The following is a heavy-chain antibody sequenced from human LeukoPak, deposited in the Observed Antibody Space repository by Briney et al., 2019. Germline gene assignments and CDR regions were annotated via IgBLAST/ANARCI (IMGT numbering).Heavy chain of an antibody. J-gene: IGHJ3*02. D-gene: IGHD3-10*01. CDR3: AKDVGSGSYYSPGGAFDI. V-gene: IGHV3-9*01. CDR1: GFTFDDYA. Sequence: GGSLRLSCAASGFTFDDYAMHWVRQAPGRGLEWVSGISWNSGSIGYADSVKGRFTISRDNVKNSLYLQMNSLRAEDTALYYCAKDVGSGSYYSPGGAFDIWGQGTMVTVSS. CDR2: ISWNSGSI.